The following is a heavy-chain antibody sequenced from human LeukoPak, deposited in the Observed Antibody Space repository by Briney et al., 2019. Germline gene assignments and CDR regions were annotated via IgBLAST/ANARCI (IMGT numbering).Heavy chain of an antibody. Sequence: TGGSLRLSCAASGFTFSSYSMNWVRQAPGKGLEWVSSISSSSSYIYYADSVKGRFTISRDNAKNSLYLQMNSLRAEDTAVYYCARDGFQYSYGYLYYWGQGTLVTVSS. CDR1: GFTFSSYS. J-gene: IGHJ4*02. CDR2: ISSSSSYI. CDR3: ARDGFQYSYGYLYY. D-gene: IGHD5-18*01. V-gene: IGHV3-21*01.